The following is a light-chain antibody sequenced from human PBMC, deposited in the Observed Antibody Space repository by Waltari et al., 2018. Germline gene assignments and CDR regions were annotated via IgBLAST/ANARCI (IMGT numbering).Light chain of an antibody. CDR2: GAS. Sequence: AIQMTQSPSSLSASVGDRVTITCRASQGIRNELPWDQQKPGKAPKVLIYGASSLQSGVPSRFTGSGSDTDFTLTISSLQPEDFATYYCLQDYNYPRTFGQGTKLEIK. J-gene: IGKJ2*01. CDR3: LQDYNYPRT. V-gene: IGKV1-6*01. CDR1: QGIRNE.